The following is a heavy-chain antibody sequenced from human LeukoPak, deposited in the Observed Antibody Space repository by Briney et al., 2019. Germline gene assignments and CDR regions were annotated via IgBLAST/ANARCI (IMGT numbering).Heavy chain of an antibody. J-gene: IGHJ4*02. D-gene: IGHD4/OR15-4a*01. CDR1: GFTFSNYW. CDR2: IKEDGSEK. CDR3: ARRAGAYSHPYDY. V-gene: IGHV3-7*03. Sequence: GGSLRLSCAASGFTFSNYWMSWVRQAPGKGLEWVANIKEDGSEKYYVDSVKGRFTISRDNSKNTLYLQMNSLRAEDTAVYYCARRAGAYSHPYDYWGQGTLVTVSS.